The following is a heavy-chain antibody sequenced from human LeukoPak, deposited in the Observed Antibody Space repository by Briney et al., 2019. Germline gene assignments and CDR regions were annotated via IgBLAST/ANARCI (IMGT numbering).Heavy chain of an antibody. J-gene: IGHJ4*02. D-gene: IGHD4-17*01. CDR1: GGSISSYY. CDR3: ARENYGDLIDY. CDR2: IYYSGST. V-gene: IGHV4-59*01. Sequence: SETLSLSCTLSGGSISSYYWGWIRQPPGKGLEWIGYIYYSGSTNYNPSLKSRVTISVDTSKNQFSLKLSSVTAADTAVYYCARENYGDLIDYWGQGTLVTVSS.